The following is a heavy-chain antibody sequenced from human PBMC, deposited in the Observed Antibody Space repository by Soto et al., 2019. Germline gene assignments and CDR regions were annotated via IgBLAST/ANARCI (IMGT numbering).Heavy chain of an antibody. CDR2: ISSSASYI. V-gene: IGHV3-21*01. Sequence: GGSLRLSCAASGFTFSYYNMNWVRQAPGKGLEWVSCISSSASYIYYADSVKGRFTISRDNAKNSLYLQMNSLRAEDTAVYFCARDPRYYASGTSPLGGSWFDPWGQGTLVTVYS. CDR3: ARDPRYYASGTSPLGGSWFDP. CDR1: GFTFSYYN. J-gene: IGHJ5*02. D-gene: IGHD3-10*01.